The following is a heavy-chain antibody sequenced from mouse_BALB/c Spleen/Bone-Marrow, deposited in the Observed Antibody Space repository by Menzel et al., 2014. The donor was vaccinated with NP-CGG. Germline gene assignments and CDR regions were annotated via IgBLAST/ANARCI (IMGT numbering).Heavy chain of an antibody. Sequence: QVQLKESGPELVKPGALVKISCKASGFTFRSYDINWVKRRPGQGLEWIGWIYPGDGSTKYNEKFKGKATLTADKSSSTAYMQLSSLTSDNSAVYFCARSGDSSGYGFAYWGQGTLVTVSA. CDR3: ARSGDSSGYGFAY. CDR1: GFTFRSYD. V-gene: IGHV1S56*01. D-gene: IGHD3-2*01. J-gene: IGHJ3*01. CDR2: IYPGDGST.